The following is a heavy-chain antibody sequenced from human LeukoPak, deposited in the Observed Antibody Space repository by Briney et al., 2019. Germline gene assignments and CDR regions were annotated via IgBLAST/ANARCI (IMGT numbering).Heavy chain of an antibody. J-gene: IGHJ5*02. V-gene: IGHV1-3*01. CDR3: ARDLGYCTGGTCYPNWFDP. Sequence: ASVKVSCKASGYTFTSYAMHWVRQAPGQRLEWMGWVNAGNDNTKYSQKFQGRVTITRDTSASTAYMELSSLRSEDTAVYYCARDLGYCTGGTCYPNWFDPWGQGTLVTVSS. CDR1: GYTFTSYA. D-gene: IGHD2-15*01. CDR2: VNAGNDNT.